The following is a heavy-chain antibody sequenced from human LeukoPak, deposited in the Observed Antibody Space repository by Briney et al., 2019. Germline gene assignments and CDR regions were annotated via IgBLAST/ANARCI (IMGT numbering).Heavy chain of an antibody. D-gene: IGHD7-27*01. V-gene: IGHV3-74*01. J-gene: IGHJ4*02. CDR1: GFTFSGYW. CDR3: ARHLGTYSDH. Sequence: GGSLRLSCAASGFTFSGYWMYWVRHAPGKGLVWVSLINSDGSSTNYADSVKGRFTISRDNAKNTPYLQVNSLRADDTAVYYCARHLGTYSDHWGQGTLVTVSS. CDR2: INSDGSST.